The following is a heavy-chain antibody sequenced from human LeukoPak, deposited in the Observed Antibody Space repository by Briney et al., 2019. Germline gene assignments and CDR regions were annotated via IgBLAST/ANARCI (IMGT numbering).Heavy chain of an antibody. CDR3: AKSGDSSGYYYQFDY. D-gene: IGHD3-22*01. J-gene: IGHJ4*02. CDR2: ISGSGGST. Sequence: GGSLRLSCAASGFTFSSYAMSWVRQAPGKGLEWVSAISGSGGSTYYADSVKGRFTISRDNSKNTLYLQMNSMRTEDTAVYYCAKSGDSSGYYYQFDYWGQGTLVTVSS. V-gene: IGHV3-23*01. CDR1: GFTFSSYA.